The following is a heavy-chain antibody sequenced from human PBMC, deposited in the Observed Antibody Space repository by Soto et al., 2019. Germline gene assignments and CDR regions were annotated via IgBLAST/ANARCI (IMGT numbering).Heavy chain of an antibody. CDR1: GFTFSSYE. J-gene: IGHJ4*02. D-gene: IGHD3-10*01. V-gene: IGHV3-48*03. CDR2: ISSSGSTI. Sequence: PGGSLRLSCAASGFTFSSYEMNWVRQAPGKGLEWVSYISSSGSTIYYADSVKGRFTISRDNAKNSLYLQMNSLRAEDTAVYYCARAIRSRWFGELRYFDYWGQGTLVTVSS. CDR3: ARAIRSRWFGELRYFDY.